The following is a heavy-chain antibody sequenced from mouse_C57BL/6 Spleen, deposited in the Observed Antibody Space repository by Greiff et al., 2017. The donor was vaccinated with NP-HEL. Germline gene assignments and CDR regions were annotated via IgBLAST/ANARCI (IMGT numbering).Heavy chain of an antibody. J-gene: IGHJ2*01. V-gene: IGHV1-53*01. Sequence: QVQLQQPGTELVKPGASVKLSCKASGYTFTSYWMHWVKQRPGQGLEWIGNINPSNGGTNYNEKFKSKATLTVDESSSTAYMQLSSLTSEDSAVYYCALITTVIARRVYFDYWGQGTTLTVSS. CDR2: INPSNGGT. D-gene: IGHD1-1*01. CDR1: GYTFTSYW. CDR3: ALITTVIARRVYFDY.